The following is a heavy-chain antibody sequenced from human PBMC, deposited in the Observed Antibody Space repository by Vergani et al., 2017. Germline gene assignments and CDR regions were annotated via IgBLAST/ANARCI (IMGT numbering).Heavy chain of an antibody. Sequence: EVQLVESGGGLVQPGGSLKLSCAASGFTFSGSAMHWVRQAPGKGLEWVSAISGSGGSTYYADSVKGRFTISRDNSKNTLYLQMNSLRAEDTAVYYCAKDVLWEGLYYWGQGTLVTVSS. CDR2: ISGSGGST. J-gene: IGHJ4*02. CDR3: AKDVLWEGLYY. CDR1: GFTFSGSA. D-gene: IGHD3-16*01. V-gene: IGHV3-23*04.